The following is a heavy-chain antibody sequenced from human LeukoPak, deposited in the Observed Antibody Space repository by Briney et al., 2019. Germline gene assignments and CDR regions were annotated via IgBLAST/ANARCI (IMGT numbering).Heavy chain of an antibody. Sequence: GRSLRLSCAASGFTLDDYAMHWVRQAPGKGLEWVSGISWNSGSISYADSVKGRFTISRDNAKNSLYLQMNSLRAEDMALYYCAKDLRAYDILTGSGGLGYWGQGTLVTVSS. CDR2: ISWNSGSI. CDR3: AKDLRAYDILTGSGGLGY. D-gene: IGHD3-9*01. V-gene: IGHV3-9*03. CDR1: GFTLDDYA. J-gene: IGHJ4*02.